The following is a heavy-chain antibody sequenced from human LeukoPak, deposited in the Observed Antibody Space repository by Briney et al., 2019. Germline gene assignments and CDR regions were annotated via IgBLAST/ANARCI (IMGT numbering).Heavy chain of an antibody. Sequence: PSETLSLTCTVSGGSISSYYWSWIQQPPGKGLEWIGYIYYSGSTNYNPSLKSRVTISVDTSKNQFSLKLSSVTAADTAVYYCARGDGSGWHWVGYWGQGTLVTVSS. V-gene: IGHV4-59*08. D-gene: IGHD6-19*01. CDR2: IYYSGST. CDR1: GGSISSYY. J-gene: IGHJ4*02. CDR3: ARGDGSGWHWVGY.